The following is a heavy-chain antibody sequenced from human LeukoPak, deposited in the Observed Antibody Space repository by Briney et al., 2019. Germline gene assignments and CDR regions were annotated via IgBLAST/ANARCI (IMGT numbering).Heavy chain of an antibody. Sequence: ASVKVSCKASGGTFSSYAISWVRQAPGQGLEWMGRIIPIFGTANYAQKFQGRVTITTDESTSTAYMELSSLRSENTAVYYCVRDSMTTQFNWFDPWGQGTLVTVSS. V-gene: IGHV1-69*05. D-gene: IGHD4-17*01. J-gene: IGHJ5*02. CDR2: IIPIFGTA. CDR3: VRDSMTTQFNWFDP. CDR1: GGTFSSYA.